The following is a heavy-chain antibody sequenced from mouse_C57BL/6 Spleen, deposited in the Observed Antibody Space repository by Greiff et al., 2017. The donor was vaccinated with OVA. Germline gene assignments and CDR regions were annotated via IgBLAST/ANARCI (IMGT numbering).Heavy chain of an antibody. D-gene: IGHD2-1*01. J-gene: IGHJ2*01. V-gene: IGHV7-3*01. Sequence: EVQLVESGGGLVQPGGSLSLSCAASGFTFTDYYMSWVRQPPGKALEWLGFIRNKANGYTTEYSASVKGRFTISRDNSQSILYLQMNALRAEDSATYYCARYMNYFYFDYWGQGTTLTVSS. CDR1: GFTFTDYY. CDR2: IRNKANGYTT. CDR3: ARYMNYFYFDY.